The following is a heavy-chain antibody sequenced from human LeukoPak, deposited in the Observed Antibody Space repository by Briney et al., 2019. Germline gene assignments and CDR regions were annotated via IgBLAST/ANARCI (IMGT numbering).Heavy chain of an antibody. J-gene: IGHJ4*02. D-gene: IGHD6-13*01. CDR2: ISGSGGST. CDR3: AKDLRSLAAAGIDY. V-gene: IGHV3-23*01. CDR1: GFTFSSYA. Sequence: GGSLRLSCAASGFTFSSYAMSCVRQAPGKGLEWVSAISGSGGSTYYADSVKGRFTISRDNSKNTLYLQMNSLRAEDTAVYYCAKDLRSLAAAGIDYWGQGTLVTVSS.